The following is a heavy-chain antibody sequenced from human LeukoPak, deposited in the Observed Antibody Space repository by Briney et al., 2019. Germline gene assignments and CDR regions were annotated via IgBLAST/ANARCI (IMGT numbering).Heavy chain of an antibody. V-gene: IGHV4-34*01. CDR2: INHSGST. CDR3: ARVGCGCVLTPCDAFDI. J-gene: IGHJ3*02. D-gene: IGHD2-15*01. Sequence: NPSETLSLTCAVYGVSFSGYYWSWIRQPPGKGLEWFGEINHSGSTNYNPSLKSRVTISVDTSKNQFSLKLSSVTAEDTAVYYCARVGCGCVLTPCDAFDIWGQGTMVTVSS. CDR1: GVSFSGYY.